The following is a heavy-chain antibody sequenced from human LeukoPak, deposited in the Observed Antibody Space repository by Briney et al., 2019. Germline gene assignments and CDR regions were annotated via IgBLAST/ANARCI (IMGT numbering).Heavy chain of an antibody. Sequence: SETLSLTCTVSGGSISSSSYYWGWTRQPPGKGLEWIGSIYYSGSTYYNPSLKSRVTISVDTSKNQFSLKLSSVTAADTAVYYCARASDRFLEWLFLDYWGQGTLVTVSS. J-gene: IGHJ4*02. V-gene: IGHV4-39*01. CDR1: GGSISSSSYY. CDR3: ARASDRFLEWLFLDY. CDR2: IYYSGST. D-gene: IGHD3-3*01.